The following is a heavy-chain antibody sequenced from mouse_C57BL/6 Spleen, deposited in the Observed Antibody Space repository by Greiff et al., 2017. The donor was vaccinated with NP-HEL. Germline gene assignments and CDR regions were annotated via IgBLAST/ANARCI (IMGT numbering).Heavy chain of an antibody. J-gene: IGHJ2*01. Sequence: EVQLQQSGPELVKPGDSVKISCKASGYSFTGYFMNWVMQSHGKSLEWIGRINPYNGDTFYNQKFKGKATLTVDKSSSTAHMELRSLTSEDSAVYYCARGGYYDYDENYFDYWGQGTTLTVSS. CDR1: GYSFTGYF. CDR3: ARGGYYDYDENYFDY. V-gene: IGHV1-20*01. CDR2: INPYNGDT. D-gene: IGHD2-4*01.